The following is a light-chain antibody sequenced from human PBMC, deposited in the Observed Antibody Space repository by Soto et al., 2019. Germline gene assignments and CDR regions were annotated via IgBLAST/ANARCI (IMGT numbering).Light chain of an antibody. CDR2: GAS. Sequence: EMVMTQSPATLSVSPGERATLSCRASQSVSSNLAWYQQKPGQAPRLLIYGASTRATGIPVRFSGSGSGTEFTLTISSRQSEDIAVYYCQQYNNWPWTCGQGTKVEIK. CDR1: QSVSSN. CDR3: QQYNNWPWT. J-gene: IGKJ1*01. V-gene: IGKV3-15*01.